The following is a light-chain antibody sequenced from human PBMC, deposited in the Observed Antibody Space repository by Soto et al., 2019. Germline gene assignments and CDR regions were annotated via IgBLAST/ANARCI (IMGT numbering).Light chain of an antibody. CDR1: QSLVHSDGNTH. CDR2: KVS. J-gene: IGKJ2*01. CDR3: MQGTHWPYT. Sequence: DVVITQSPLSLPVTLGQPASISCRSTQSLVHSDGNTHLNWFQQRPGQSPRRLICKVSNRDSGVPDRFSGSASGTDITLKISRVEAEDVGVYYCMQGTHWPYTFGLGTKLEIK. V-gene: IGKV2-30*02.